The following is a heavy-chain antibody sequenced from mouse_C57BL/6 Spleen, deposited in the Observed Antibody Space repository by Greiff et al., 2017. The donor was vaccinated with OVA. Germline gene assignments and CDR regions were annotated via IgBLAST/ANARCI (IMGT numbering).Heavy chain of an antibody. CDR3: ARSSVYYDYAWFAY. J-gene: IGHJ3*01. Sequence: VQLQQPGAELVKPGASVKLSCKASGYTFTSYWMQWVKQRPGQGLEWIGEIDPSDSYTNYNQKFKGKATLTVDTSSSTAYMQLSSLTSEDSAVYYCARSSVYYDYAWFAYWGQGTLVTVSA. V-gene: IGHV1-50*01. CDR1: GYTFTSYW. CDR2: IDPSDSYT. D-gene: IGHD2-4*01.